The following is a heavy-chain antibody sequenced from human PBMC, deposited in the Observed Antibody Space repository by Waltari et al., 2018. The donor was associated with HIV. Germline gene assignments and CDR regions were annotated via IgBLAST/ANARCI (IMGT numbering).Heavy chain of an antibody. CDR3: ARLVVGSSVNWFDP. CDR2: SAPGDSDI. J-gene: IGHJ5*02. CDR1: GYRFTNYW. V-gene: IGHV5-51*03. Sequence: EVQLVQSGAEVKKPGESLKISCKGSGYRFTNYWISWARQRPGKGLEWMGISAPGDSDIRYNACFQGQSTVPADKTISTAYLQWSSLKASDTAMYYCARLVVGSSVNWFDPWGQGTLVTVSS. D-gene: IGHD1-26*01.